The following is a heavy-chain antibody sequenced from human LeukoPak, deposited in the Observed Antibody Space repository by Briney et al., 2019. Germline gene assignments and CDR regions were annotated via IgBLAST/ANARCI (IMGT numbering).Heavy chain of an antibody. CDR1: GYIFSSYG. CDR2: ISPYNGNT. V-gene: IGHV1-18*01. CDR3: ARSSSLSTGYYYYMDV. Sequence: ASVKVSCKASGYIFSSYGISWVRQAPGHGLEWMGWISPYNGNTNFAQKFQGRVTLTTDTSTSTAFLELRSLRSDDTAVYYCARSSSLSTGYYYYMDVWGKGTTVTVSS. J-gene: IGHJ6*03. D-gene: IGHD6-13*01.